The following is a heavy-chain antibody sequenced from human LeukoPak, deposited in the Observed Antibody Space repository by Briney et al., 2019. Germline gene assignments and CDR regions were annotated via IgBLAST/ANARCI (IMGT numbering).Heavy chain of an antibody. CDR1: GGTFSSYA. CDR3: ARVGGYSSSWYEYNWFDP. J-gene: IGHJ5*02. CDR2: IIPIFGTA. V-gene: IGHV1-69*06. Sequence: SVKVSCKASGGTFSSYAISWVRQAPGQGLEWMGGIIPIFGTANYAQKFQGRVTITADKSTSTAYMELSSLRSEDTAVYYCARVGGYSSSWYEYNWFDPWGQGTLVTVSS. D-gene: IGHD6-13*01.